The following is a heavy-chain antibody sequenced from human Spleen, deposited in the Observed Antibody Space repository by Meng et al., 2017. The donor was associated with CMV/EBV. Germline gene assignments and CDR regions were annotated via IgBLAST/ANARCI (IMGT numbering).Heavy chain of an antibody. D-gene: IGHD3-10*01. V-gene: IGHV1-46*01. CDR3: ARDKGSRGLPKGNWFDP. J-gene: IGHJ5*02. Sequence: PFTSYYMHWVRQAPGQGLEWMGIINPSGGSTSYAQKFQGRVTMTRDTSTSTVYMELSSLRSEDTAVYYCARDKGSRGLPKGNWFDPWGQGTLVTVSS. CDR2: INPSGGST. CDR1: PFTSYY.